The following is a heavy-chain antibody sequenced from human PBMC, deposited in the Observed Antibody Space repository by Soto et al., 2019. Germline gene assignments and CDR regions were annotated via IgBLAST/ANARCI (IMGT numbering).Heavy chain of an antibody. D-gene: IGHD3-3*01. V-gene: IGHV6-1*01. CDR3: PRSSYDFWSGYYIMFDP. Sequence: SQTLSLTCXISGDSVSSNSAAWNWIRQSPSRGLEWLGRTYYRSKWYNDYAVSVKSRITINPDTSKNQFSLQLNSVTPEDTAVYYCPRSSYDFWSGYYIMFDPWGQGTLVTVSS. CDR1: GDSVSSNSAA. J-gene: IGHJ5*02. CDR2: TYYRSKWYN.